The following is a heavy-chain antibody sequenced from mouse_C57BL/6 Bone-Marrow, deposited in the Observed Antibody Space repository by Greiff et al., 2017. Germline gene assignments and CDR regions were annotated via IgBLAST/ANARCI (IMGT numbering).Heavy chain of an antibody. Sequence: VQLVEPGPELVKPGASVKFSCKASGYAFSSSWMHWVKQRPGKGLEWIGRIYPGDGDTNYNGKFKGKATLTADKSSSTAYMQLSSLTSEDSAVYGCAKYDAFDYWGKGTLVTVSA. CDR3: AKYDAFDY. D-gene: IGHD2-14*01. V-gene: IGHV1-82*01. CDR1: GYAFSSSW. J-gene: IGHJ3*01. CDR2: IYPGDGDT.